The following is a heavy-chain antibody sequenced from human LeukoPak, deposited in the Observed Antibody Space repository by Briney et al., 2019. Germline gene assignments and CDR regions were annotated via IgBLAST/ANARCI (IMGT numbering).Heavy chain of an antibody. Sequence: SETLSLTCAVYGGSFSGYYWSWIRQPPGKGLEWIGEINHSGSANYNPSLKSRVTISVDTSKNQFSLKLSSVTAADTAVYYCARGNRGYYYDSSGYGRFDPWGQGTLVTVSS. CDR1: GGSFSGYY. V-gene: IGHV4-34*01. J-gene: IGHJ5*02. CDR2: INHSGSA. CDR3: ARGNRGYYYDSSGYGRFDP. D-gene: IGHD3-22*01.